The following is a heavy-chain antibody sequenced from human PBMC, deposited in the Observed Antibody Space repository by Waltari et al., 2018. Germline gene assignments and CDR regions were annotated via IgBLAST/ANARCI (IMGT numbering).Heavy chain of an antibody. D-gene: IGHD2-21*01. CDR3: VRSAHCDGTTACDFVAK. J-gene: IGHJ4*02. CDR2: YHTSGST. Sequence: QVQLQESGPGLVEPSQTLSPTCTVSGVSINSAHYFWGWIRQPAGRGLEWIGRYHTSGSTDYNSSLKSRVTVSVDTSQNQFSLKLTSVTAADTAVYYCVRSAHCDGTTACDFVAKWGQGTLVTVSS. CDR1: GVSINSAHYF. V-gene: IGHV4-61*02.